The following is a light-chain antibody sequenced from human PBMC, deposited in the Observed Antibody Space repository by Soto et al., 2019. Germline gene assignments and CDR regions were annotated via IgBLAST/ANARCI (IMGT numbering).Light chain of an antibody. CDR1: SGFVGSFSL. V-gene: IGLV2-23*01. CDR2: EGH. CDR3: CLYVGATTYV. J-gene: IGLJ1*01. Sequence: SVLTQPASVSWSPGQSITFFCTGNSGFVGSFSLVSWYQRPPGKAPKVMISEGHRRPSGVPDRYSGSTSVNTASLTISGLQADDEAEYYCCLYVGATTYVFGTGTKVTVL.